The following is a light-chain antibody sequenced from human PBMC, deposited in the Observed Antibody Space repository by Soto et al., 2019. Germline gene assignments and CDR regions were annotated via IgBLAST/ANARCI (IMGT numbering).Light chain of an antibody. V-gene: IGLV2-14*01. CDR3: SSYTSSSTWV. Sequence: QSALSQPASVSGSPGQSITISCTGTSSDVGGFDYVSWYQHQPGKAPKLIIYDVTKRPSGVSNRFSGSKSGNTASLTISGLQAEDEADYYCSSYTSSSTWVFGGGTKLTVL. CDR2: DVT. J-gene: IGLJ3*02. CDR1: SSDVGGFDY.